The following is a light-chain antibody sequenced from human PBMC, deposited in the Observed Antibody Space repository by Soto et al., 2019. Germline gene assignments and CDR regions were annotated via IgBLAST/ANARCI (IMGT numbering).Light chain of an antibody. V-gene: IGKV2-28*01. CDR1: QSLLHSNGNNY. CDR3: MQALQTPRT. Sequence: DIVMTQSPLSLPVTPGEPASISCRSSQSLLHSNGNNYLEWYLQKPGQSPQLLIYLGSSRASGGPDRFSGSGSGTDFTLKIRRVEAEDVGVYYCMQALQTPRTFGQGTKVEIK. CDR2: LGS. J-gene: IGKJ1*01.